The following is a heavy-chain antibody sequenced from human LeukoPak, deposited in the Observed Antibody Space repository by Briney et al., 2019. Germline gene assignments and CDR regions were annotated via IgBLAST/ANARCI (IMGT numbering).Heavy chain of an antibody. V-gene: IGHV4-34*01. CDR3: ARGGGPDGAASY. CDR2: INHSGST. J-gene: IGHJ4*02. D-gene: IGHD3-10*01. CDR1: GGSFSGYY. Sequence: PSETLSLTCAVYGGSFSGYYWSWIRQPPGKGLEWIGEINHSGSTNYNPSLKSRVTISVDTSKNQFSLKLSSVTAADTAVYYCARGGGPDGAASYWGQGTLVTVSS.